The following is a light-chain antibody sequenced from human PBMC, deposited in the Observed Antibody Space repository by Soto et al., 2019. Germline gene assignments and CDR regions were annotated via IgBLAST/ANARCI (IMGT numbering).Light chain of an antibody. CDR3: SSYAGSNNLI. CDR1: RSDVGGYNY. V-gene: IGLV2-8*01. Sequence: QSALTQPPSASGSPGQSVTISCTGTRSDVGGYNYVSWYQQHPGKAPKLMIYEVTKRPSGVPDRFSGSKSGNTASLTVSGPQAGDEADYYCSSYAGSNNLIFGGGTKLTVL. CDR2: EVT. J-gene: IGLJ2*01.